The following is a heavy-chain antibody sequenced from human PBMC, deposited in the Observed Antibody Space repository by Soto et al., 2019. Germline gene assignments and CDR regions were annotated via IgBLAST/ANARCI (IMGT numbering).Heavy chain of an antibody. D-gene: IGHD4-4*01. J-gene: IGHJ6*02. CDR3: ARVVMTTVPHIPYYYYYGMDV. Sequence: SCKASGYTFTSYAMHWVRQAPGQRLEWMGWINAGNGNTKYSQKFQGRLTLSVDTSKNQLSLKLSSVTAADTAVYYCARVVMTTVPHIPYYYYYGMDVWGQGTTVTVSS. CDR1: GYTFTSYA. CDR2: INAGNGNT. V-gene: IGHV1-3*01.